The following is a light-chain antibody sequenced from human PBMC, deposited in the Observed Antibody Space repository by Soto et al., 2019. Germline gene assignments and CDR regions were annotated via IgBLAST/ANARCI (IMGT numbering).Light chain of an antibody. CDR1: QSVSIN. CDR3: HQYNNWPPWT. V-gene: IGKV3-15*01. CDR2: GAS. Sequence: EVVMTQSPATLSVSPGERATLSCRASQSVSINLAWYQQKPGQAPRLLIFGASTRATGIPARFSGSGSGTEFTLTISSPQSEDFAVYYCHQYNNWPPWTFGQGTKVEIK. J-gene: IGKJ1*01.